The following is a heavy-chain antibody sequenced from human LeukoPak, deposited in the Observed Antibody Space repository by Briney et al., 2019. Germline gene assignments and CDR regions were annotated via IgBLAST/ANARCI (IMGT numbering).Heavy chain of an antibody. CDR2: INPNSGGT. D-gene: IGHD5-12*01. Sequence: ASVKVPCKSSGYTFNGYYMHWVRQAPGQGLEWMGWINPNSGGTNYAQKFQGRVTMTRDTSISTAYMELSRLRSDDTAVYYCARLVDIVAPHFDYWGQGTLVTVSS. CDR1: GYTFNGYY. CDR3: ARLVDIVAPHFDY. V-gene: IGHV1-2*02. J-gene: IGHJ4*02.